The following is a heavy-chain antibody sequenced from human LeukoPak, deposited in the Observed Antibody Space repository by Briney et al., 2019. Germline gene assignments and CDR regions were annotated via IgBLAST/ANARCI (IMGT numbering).Heavy chain of an antibody. V-gene: IGHV4-59*01. CDR3: ARVVDNWNVAVFDY. CDR1: GDSISSYY. D-gene: IGHD1-20*01. Sequence: PSETLSLTCTVSGDSISSYYWSWIRQPPGKGLEWIGYIYYSGSTNYNPSLESRVTISIDTSKSQFSLKLSSVTAADTAVYYCARVVDNWNVAVFDYWAREPWSPSPQ. CDR2: IYYSGST. J-gene: IGHJ4*02.